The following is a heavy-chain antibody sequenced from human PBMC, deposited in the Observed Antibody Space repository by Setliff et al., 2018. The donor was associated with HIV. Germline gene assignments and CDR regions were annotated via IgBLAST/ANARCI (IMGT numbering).Heavy chain of an antibody. V-gene: IGHV4-59*01. J-gene: IGHJ4*02. CDR3: ARDRYAGEIDY. D-gene: IGHD3-10*01. CDR2: VSYSGST. CDR1: GGSIGSFY. Sequence: SETLSLTCTVSGGSIGSFYWSCIRQPPGKTLEWIGYVSYSGSTKYKPSLKSRVTISVDTSKNHFSMKLTSVTAADTAVYYCARDRYAGEIDYWGQGTLVTVSS.